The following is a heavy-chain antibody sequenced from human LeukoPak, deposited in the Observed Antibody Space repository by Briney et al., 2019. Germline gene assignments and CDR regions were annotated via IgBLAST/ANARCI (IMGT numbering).Heavy chain of an antibody. D-gene: IGHD3-10*01. V-gene: IGHV3-21*01. Sequence: GGSLRLSCAASGFTFSSYSMNWVRQAPGKGLEWVSSISSSSSYIYYADSVKGRFTISRDNAKNSLYLQMNSLRAEDTAVYYCAKDRRRWKTYYYGSGTYPAWGQGTLVTVSS. CDR2: ISSSSSYI. CDR1: GFTFSSYS. J-gene: IGHJ4*02. CDR3: AKDRRRWKTYYYGSGTYPA.